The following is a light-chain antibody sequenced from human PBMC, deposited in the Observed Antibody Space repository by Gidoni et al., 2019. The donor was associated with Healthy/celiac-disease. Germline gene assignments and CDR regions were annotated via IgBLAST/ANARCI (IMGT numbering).Light chain of an antibody. Sequence: EIVMTQSPATRSVSPGERATLSCRASQSVSSNLAWYQQKPGQAPRLLIYGASTRATGIPARCSGSGSGTEFTLTISSLQSEDFAVYYCQQYNNWPPRVTFGGGTKVEIK. CDR1: QSVSSN. CDR2: GAS. CDR3: QQYNNWPPRVT. V-gene: IGKV3-15*01. J-gene: IGKJ4*01.